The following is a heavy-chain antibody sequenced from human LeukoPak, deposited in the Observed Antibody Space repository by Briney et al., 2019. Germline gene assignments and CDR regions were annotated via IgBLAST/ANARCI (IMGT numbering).Heavy chain of an antibody. CDR3: AAGLVPPAAFDY. J-gene: IGHJ4*02. V-gene: IGHV3-23*01. D-gene: IGHD6-13*01. Sequence: GGSLRLSCVASRLTFTSYGMNWVRQAPGKGLEWVSSISVSGGSTYYADSVKGRFTISRDNSKNTLYLQMNSLRAEDTAVYYCAAGLVPPAAFDYWGQGTLVTVSS. CDR2: ISVSGGST. CDR1: RLTFTSYG.